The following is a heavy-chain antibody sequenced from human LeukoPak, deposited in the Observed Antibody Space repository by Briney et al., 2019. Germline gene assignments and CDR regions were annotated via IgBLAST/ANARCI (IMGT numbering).Heavy chain of an antibody. V-gene: IGHV3-33*06. CDR2: IWCDGSNK. CDR3: AKAGYSYGSDYFDY. Sequence: GGSLRLSCAASGFTFSSYGMHWVRQAPGKGLEWVAVIWCDGSNKYYADSVKGRFTISRDNSKNTLYLQMNSLRAEDTAVYYCAKAGYSYGSDYFDYWGQGTLVTVSS. J-gene: IGHJ4*02. D-gene: IGHD5-18*01. CDR1: GFTFSSYG.